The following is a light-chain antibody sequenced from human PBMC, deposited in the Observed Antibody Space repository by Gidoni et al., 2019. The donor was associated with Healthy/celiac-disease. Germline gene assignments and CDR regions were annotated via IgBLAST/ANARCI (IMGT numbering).Light chain of an antibody. J-gene: IGLJ2*01. V-gene: IGLV3-19*01. Sequence: SSELTQDPAVSVALGQTVRITCQGDSLRSYYASWYQQKPGQAPVLVIYGKNNRPSGIPDRFSGSSSGNTASLTITGAQAEDEADYYCNSRDSSGVVFGGGTKLTGL. CDR1: SLRSYY. CDR2: GKN. CDR3: NSRDSSGVV.